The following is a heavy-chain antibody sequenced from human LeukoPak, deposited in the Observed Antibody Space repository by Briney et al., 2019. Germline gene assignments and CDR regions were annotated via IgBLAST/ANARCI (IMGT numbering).Heavy chain of an antibody. CDR3: TTLPEDYYYGMDV. V-gene: IGHV3-15*04. CDR2: IGTKTDGGTT. CDR1: GLTLSNAW. J-gene: IGHJ6*02. Sequence: GGSLRLSCAASGLTLSNAWMSWVRQAPGKGLQWVGRIGTKTDGGTTDYAAPVKGRFTVSRDDSKNTLYLQMNSLKTEDTAVYFCTTLPEDYYYGMDVWGQGTTVTVSS.